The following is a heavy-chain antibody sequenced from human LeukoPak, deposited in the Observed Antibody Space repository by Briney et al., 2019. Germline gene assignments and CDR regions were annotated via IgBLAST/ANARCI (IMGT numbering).Heavy chain of an antibody. V-gene: IGHV1-2*02. CDR2: MNPYSGGT. Sequence: ASVKVSCKASGYTFTGYYMHWVRQAPGQGLEWMGWMNPYSGGTNYAQKFQGRVTTTRDTSISTAYMELRRLSSDDTAIYYCARPYCNGGSCHDYFDYWGQGTLVSVSS. CDR1: GYTFTGYY. CDR3: ARPYCNGGSCHDYFDY. J-gene: IGHJ4*02. D-gene: IGHD2-15*01.